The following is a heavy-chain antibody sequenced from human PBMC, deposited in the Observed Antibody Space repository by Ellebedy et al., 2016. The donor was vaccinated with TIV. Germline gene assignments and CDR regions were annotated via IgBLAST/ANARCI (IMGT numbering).Heavy chain of an antibody. CDR2: IDPSDSYI. CDR3: ARTYGDYISGYYYYYGLDV. V-gene: IGHV5-10-1*01. J-gene: IGHJ6*02. Sequence: KVSCXGSGYTFTSYWISWVRQMLGKGLEWMGRIDPSDSYINYNPSFQGHVTFSADKSISTAYLQWSSLKASDTAMYYCARTYGDYISGYYYYYGLDVWGQGTTVTVSS. CDR1: GYTFTSYW. D-gene: IGHD4-17*01.